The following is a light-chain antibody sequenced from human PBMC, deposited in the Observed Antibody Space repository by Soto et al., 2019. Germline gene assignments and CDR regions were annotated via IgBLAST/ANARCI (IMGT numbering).Light chain of an antibody. CDR1: SSNIGNNY. CDR2: RNN. V-gene: IGLV1-47*01. Sequence: QSVLTQPPSASGTPGQRVTISCSGSSSNIGNNYVHWYQQLPGTAPKLLLYRNNQRPSGVPDLVSGSKSGTSASLAISGLRSEDEADYYCAAWDDSLSGVVFGGGTKLTVL. CDR3: AAWDDSLSGVV. J-gene: IGLJ2*01.